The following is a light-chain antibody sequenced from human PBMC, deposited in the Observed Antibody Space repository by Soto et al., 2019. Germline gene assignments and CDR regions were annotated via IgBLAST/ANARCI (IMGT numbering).Light chain of an antibody. CDR3: QSYDLSLRNYV. V-gene: IGLV1-40*01. J-gene: IGLJ1*01. CDR2: GDN. CDR1: TSNIGAPYD. Sequence: SVLTQPPSVSGAPGQWVSIPCTGSTSNIGAPYDVPWYQPLPGTAPKLLIYGDNNRPSGVPDRFAGSKSGTSASLAIIRLQSEDEGDYYCQSYDLSLRNYVFGSGTKVTVL.